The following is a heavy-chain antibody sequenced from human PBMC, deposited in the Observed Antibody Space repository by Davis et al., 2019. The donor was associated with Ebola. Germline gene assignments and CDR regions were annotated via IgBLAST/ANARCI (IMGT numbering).Heavy chain of an antibody. D-gene: IGHD6-13*01. CDR1: GYSISSNYW. CDR2: IYYSGST. Sequence: SETLSLTCAVSGYSISSNYWWGWIRQPPGKGLEWIGYIYYSGSTYYNPSLKNRVTMSVDTSKNQFSLKLSSVTAVDTAVYYCARRGTSSWYAGWFDPWGQGTLVTVSS. J-gene: IGHJ5*02. CDR3: ARRGTSSWYAGWFDP. V-gene: IGHV4-28*01.